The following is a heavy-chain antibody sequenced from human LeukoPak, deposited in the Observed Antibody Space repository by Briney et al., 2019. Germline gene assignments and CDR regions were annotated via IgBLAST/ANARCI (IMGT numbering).Heavy chain of an antibody. CDR1: GNSISSVDNY. Sequence: SETLSLPCTVSGNSISSVDNYWGWIRQPAGKGLEWIGRIYTSGSTNYHPSLKGRVTMSGDTSKNQFCLRLSSVTAADRPVYYRARASYSYDINGWVPFDYGGRGPLDPVS. D-gene: IGHD3-22*01. V-gene: IGHV4-61*02. CDR2: IYTSGST. J-gene: IGHJ4*02. CDR3: ARASYSYDINGWVPFDY.